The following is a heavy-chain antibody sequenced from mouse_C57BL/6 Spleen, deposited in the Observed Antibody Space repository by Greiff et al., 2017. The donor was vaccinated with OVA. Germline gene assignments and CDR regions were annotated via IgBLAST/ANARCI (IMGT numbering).Heavy chain of an antibody. J-gene: IGHJ2*01. Sequence: VQLKESGPGLVKPSQSLSLTCSVTGYSITSGYYWNWIRQFPGNKLEWMGYISYDGSNNYNPSLKNRISITRDTSKNQFFLKLNSVTTEDTATYYCARGVWDEGNYWGQGTTLTVSS. V-gene: IGHV3-6*01. CDR3: ARGVWDEGNY. CDR2: ISYDGSN. D-gene: IGHD4-1*01. CDR1: GYSITSGYY.